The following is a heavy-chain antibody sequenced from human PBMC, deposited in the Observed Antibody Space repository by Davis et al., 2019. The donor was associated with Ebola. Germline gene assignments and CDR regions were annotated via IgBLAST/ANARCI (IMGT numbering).Heavy chain of an antibody. CDR1: GFTFSSYG. V-gene: IGHV3-30*18. CDR2: ISYDETDE. CDR3: AKGSGYFDY. J-gene: IGHJ4*02. Sequence: PGGSLRLSCGASGFTFSSYGMHWVRQAPGKGLEWVALISYDETDEYYADSVKGRFTISRDNSNNTLYLQMNSLRPDDMAVYYCAKGSGYFDYWGQGTLVTVSS. D-gene: IGHD6-25*01.